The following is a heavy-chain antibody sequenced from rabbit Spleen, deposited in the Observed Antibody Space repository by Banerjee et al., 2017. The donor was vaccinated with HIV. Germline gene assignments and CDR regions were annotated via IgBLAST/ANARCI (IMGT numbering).Heavy chain of an antibody. CDR1: GFSFSNNYY. Sequence: QEQLVESGGGLVQPEGSLALTCTASGFSFSNNYYISWVRQAPGKGLEWIACIGAGSSGSTYYASWAKGRFTVSRASSTTVTLQVTSLTAADTATYFCARDGAGTDQFNLWGQGTLVTVS. D-gene: IGHD4-2*01. J-gene: IGHJ4*01. CDR3: ARDGAGTDQFNL. CDR2: IGAGSSGST. V-gene: IGHV1S45*01.